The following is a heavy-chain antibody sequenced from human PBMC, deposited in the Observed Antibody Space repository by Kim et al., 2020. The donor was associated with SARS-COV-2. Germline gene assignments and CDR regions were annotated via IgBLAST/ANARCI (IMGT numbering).Heavy chain of an antibody. V-gene: IGHV3-11*04. CDR3: ARDTEYYYDSIGYYYYDY. D-gene: IGHD3-22*01. Sequence: GGSLRLSCAASGFTFSDYYMSWIRQAPGKGLEWVSYISISGSTISYADSVKGRFTISRDNAKNSLYLQMNSLRAEDTAVYYCARDTEYYYDSIGYYYYDYWGQGTLVTVSP. CDR2: ISISGSTI. J-gene: IGHJ4*02. CDR1: GFTFSDYY.